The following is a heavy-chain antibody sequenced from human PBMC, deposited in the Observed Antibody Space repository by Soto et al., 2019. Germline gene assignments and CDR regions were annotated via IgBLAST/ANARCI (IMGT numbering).Heavy chain of an antibody. D-gene: IGHD3-3*01. CDR2: ISGSGGST. V-gene: IGHV3-23*01. CDR3: AKAIGFWSGYYTEYFQH. CDR1: GFTFSSYA. Sequence: GGSLRLSCAASGFTFSSYAMSWVRQAPGKGLEWVSAISGSGGSTYYADSVKGRFTISRDNSKNTLYLQMNSLRAEDTAVYYCAKAIGFWSGYYTEYFQHWGQGPLVTVSS. J-gene: IGHJ1*01.